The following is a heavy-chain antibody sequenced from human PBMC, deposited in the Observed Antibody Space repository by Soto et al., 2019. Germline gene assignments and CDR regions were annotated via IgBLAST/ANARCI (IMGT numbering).Heavy chain of an antibody. J-gene: IGHJ4*01. CDR3: ANMDPKIVTGVGHGGFDF. CDR2: FYWDDDR. CDR1: GFSVSSSGEG. Sequence: QITLKESGPTLVKPTQTLTLTFTVSGFSVSSSGEGVGWIRQPPGTALQCLALFYWDDDRRYSPSLRSRLTSTKDTPKGQVVLTLTNMYPVHTAPYYCANMDPKIVTGVGHGGFDFWGHGTLVSVSS. V-gene: IGHV2-5*02. D-gene: IGHD3-9*01.